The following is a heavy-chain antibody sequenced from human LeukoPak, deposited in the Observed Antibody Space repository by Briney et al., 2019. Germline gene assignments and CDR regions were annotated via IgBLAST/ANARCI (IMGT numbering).Heavy chain of an antibody. CDR3: ARSSQYGSGADY. D-gene: IGHD3-10*01. CDR2: ISRDGTTI. V-gene: IGHV3-11*01. Sequence: GGSLRLSCAASGFTFSDYYLSWIRQAPGKGLEWVSYISRDGTTIYYADSVKGRFTISRDNAKNSLFLQMNSLRAEDTAVYYCARSSQYGSGADYWGQGTLVTVSS. J-gene: IGHJ4*02. CDR1: GFTFSDYY.